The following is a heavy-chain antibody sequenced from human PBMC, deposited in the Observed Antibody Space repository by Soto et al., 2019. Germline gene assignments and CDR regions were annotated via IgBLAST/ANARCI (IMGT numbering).Heavy chain of an antibody. CDR2: FDPEDGET. Sequence: ASVKVSCKVSVYTLTELSMHWVRQAPGKGLEWMGGFDPEDGETIYAQKFQGRVTMTEDTSTDTAYMELSSLRSEDTAVYYCATRGQWLVGYFDYWGQGTLVTVSS. D-gene: IGHD6-19*01. J-gene: IGHJ4*02. CDR1: VYTLTELS. CDR3: ATRGQWLVGYFDY. V-gene: IGHV1-24*01.